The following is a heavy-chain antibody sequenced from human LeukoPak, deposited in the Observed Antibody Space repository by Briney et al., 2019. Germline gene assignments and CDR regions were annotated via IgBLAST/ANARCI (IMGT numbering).Heavy chain of an antibody. Sequence: SVKVSCKASGYTFTNSGLSWVRQAPGQGLEWMGGIIPIFGTANYAQKFQGRVTITADESTSTAYMELSSLRSEDTAVYYCARFWSGNNWFDPWGQGTLVTVSS. CDR1: GYTFTNSG. V-gene: IGHV1-69*13. J-gene: IGHJ5*02. CDR3: ARFWSGNNWFDP. D-gene: IGHD3-3*01. CDR2: IIPIFGTA.